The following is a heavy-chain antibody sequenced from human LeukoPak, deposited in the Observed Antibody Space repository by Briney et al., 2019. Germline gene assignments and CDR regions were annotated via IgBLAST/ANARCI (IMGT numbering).Heavy chain of an antibody. CDR1: GFTFSSHW. J-gene: IGHJ4*02. Sequence: GESLRLSCAASGFTFSSHWMHWVRQAPGKGLVWVSRINNDGRSTAYADSVKGRFTISRDNSKNTLYLQMNSLRAEDPAVYYCAKNPGGSPNLSFDSWGQGTLVTVSS. CDR2: INNDGRST. V-gene: IGHV3-74*01. CDR3: AKNPGGSPNLSFDS. D-gene: IGHD3-16*01.